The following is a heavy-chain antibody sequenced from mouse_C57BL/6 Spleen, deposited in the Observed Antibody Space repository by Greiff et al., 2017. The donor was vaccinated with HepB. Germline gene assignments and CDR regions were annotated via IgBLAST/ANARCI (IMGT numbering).Heavy chain of an antibody. Sequence: QVQLQQSGAELVRPGASVKLSCKASGYTFTDYYINWVKQRPGQGLEWIARIYPGSGNTYYNEKFKGKATLTAEKSSSTAYMQLSSLTSEDSAVYFCAKPTRTGEDYFDYWGQGTTLTVSS. CDR3: AKPTRTGEDYFDY. V-gene: IGHV1-76*01. J-gene: IGHJ2*01. CDR2: IYPGSGNT. CDR1: GYTFTDYY.